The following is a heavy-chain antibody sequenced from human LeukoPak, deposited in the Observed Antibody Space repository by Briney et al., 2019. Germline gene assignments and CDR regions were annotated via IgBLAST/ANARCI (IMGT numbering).Heavy chain of an antibody. CDR3: ARHSPYCSSTSCHQTFDY. D-gene: IGHD2-2*01. CDR2: IYYSGST. V-gene: IGHV4-59*08. Sequence: SETLSLTCTVSGGSISSYYWSWIRQPPGKGLEWIGYIYYSGSTNYNPPLKSRVTISVDTSKNQFSLKLSSVTAADTAVYYCARHSPYCSSTSCHQTFDYWGQGTLVTVSS. J-gene: IGHJ4*02. CDR1: GGSISSYY.